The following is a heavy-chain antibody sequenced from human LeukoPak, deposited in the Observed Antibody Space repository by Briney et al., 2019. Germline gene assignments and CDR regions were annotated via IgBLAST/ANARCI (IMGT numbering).Heavy chain of an antibody. D-gene: IGHD3-22*01. V-gene: IGHV3-48*04. CDR2: ISSSGSTI. CDR3: ARDPGYYYDSSGYVAI. CDR1: GFTFSSYS. J-gene: IGHJ3*02. Sequence: GGSLRLSRAASGFTFSSYSMNWVRQAPGKGLEWVSYISSSGSTIYYADSVKGRFTISRDNAKNSLYLQMNSLRAEDTAVYYCARDPGYYYDSSGYVAIWGQGTMVTVSS.